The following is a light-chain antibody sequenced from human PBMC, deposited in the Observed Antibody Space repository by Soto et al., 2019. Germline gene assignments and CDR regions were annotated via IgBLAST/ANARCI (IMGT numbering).Light chain of an antibody. CDR2: LNSDGSH. CDR3: QTWGTGIRV. CDR1: SGHSSYA. J-gene: IGLJ2*01. Sequence: QSVLTQSPSASASLGASVKLTCTLSSGHSSYAIACHQQQPEKGPRYLMKLNSDGSHSKGDGIPDRFSGSSSGAERYLTISSLQSEDEADYYCQTWGTGIRVFGGGTKRTVL. V-gene: IGLV4-69*01.